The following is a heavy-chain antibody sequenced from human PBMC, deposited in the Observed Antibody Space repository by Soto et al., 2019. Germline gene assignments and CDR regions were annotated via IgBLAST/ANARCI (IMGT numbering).Heavy chain of an antibody. CDR1: GYTFASYA. J-gene: IGHJ6*02. CDR3: ARDPSYYGMDV. Sequence: ASVKVSCKASGYTFASYAMHWGRQAPGQRLEWMGWINAGNGNKKYSQKFQGRVTITRDTSASTAYMELSSLRSEDTAVYYCARDPSYYGMDVWGQGTTVTVS. CDR2: INAGNGNK. V-gene: IGHV1-3*01.